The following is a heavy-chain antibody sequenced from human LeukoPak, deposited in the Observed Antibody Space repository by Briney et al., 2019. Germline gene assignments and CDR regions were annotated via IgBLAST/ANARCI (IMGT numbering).Heavy chain of an antibody. CDR1: GGSFTDYY. V-gene: IGHV4-34*01. CDR3: AKSGGYGLIDY. D-gene: IGHD6-25*01. J-gene: IGHJ4*01. Sequence: SETLSLTCAVYGGSFTDYYWNWIRQPPGKGLEWIGEINHSGITNYNPSLKSRVTISADTSKNQFSLKLSSVTAADTAVYYCAKSGGYGLIDYWGQGTLVTVSS. CDR2: INHSGIT.